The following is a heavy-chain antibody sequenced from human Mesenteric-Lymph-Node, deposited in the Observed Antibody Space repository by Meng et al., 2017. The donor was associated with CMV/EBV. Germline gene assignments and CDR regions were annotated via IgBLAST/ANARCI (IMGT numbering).Heavy chain of an antibody. D-gene: IGHD1-26*01. J-gene: IGHJ5*02. CDR1: GYTFTSYY. V-gene: IGHV1-46*01. Sequence: ASVKVSCKASGYTFTSYYMHWVRQAPGQGLEWMGMIIPTGGSTRYAQRFQGRVTLTSDTSTSTVYMELSSLRSEDTAVYYCAREGSTHADAPFDLWGQGTLVTVSS. CDR2: IIPTGGST. CDR3: AREGSTHADAPFDL.